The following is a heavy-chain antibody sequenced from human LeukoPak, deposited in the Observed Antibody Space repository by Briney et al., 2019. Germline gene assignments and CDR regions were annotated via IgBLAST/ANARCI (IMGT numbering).Heavy chain of an antibody. Sequence: PGGSLRLSCAASGFTFSKHAMHWVRQAPGKGLEWVAVISYDGSNKYYADSVKGRFTISRDNSKNTLYLQMNSLRAEDTAVYYCAKSLLSSGNYPRNDYWGQGTLVTVSS. D-gene: IGHD1-26*01. CDR1: GFTFSKHA. J-gene: IGHJ4*02. CDR3: AKSLLSSGNYPRNDY. CDR2: ISYDGSNK. V-gene: IGHV3-30*04.